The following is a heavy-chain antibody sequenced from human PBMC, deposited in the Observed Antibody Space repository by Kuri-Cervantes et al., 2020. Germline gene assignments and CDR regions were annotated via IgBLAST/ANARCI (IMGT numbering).Heavy chain of an antibody. Sequence: SETLSLTCTVSGGSISSYYWSWIRQPPGKGLEWIGYIYYSGSTYYNPSLKSRVTISVDTSKNQFSLKLSSVTAADTAAYYCARGRGSPASSQPTFFDYWGQGTLVTVSS. CDR3: ARGRGSPASSQPTFFDY. CDR2: IYYSGST. D-gene: IGHD1-1*01. J-gene: IGHJ4*02. V-gene: IGHV4-59*12. CDR1: GGSISSYY.